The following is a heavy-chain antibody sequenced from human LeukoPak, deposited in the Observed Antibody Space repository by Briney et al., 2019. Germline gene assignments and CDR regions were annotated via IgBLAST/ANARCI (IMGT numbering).Heavy chain of an antibody. CDR1: GFTFSDYA. CDR3: AKGGERGYSYGSFDY. Sequence: PGGSLRLSCAASGFTFSDYAMTWVRQAPGKGLEWVATISGSGVMTYYADSVKGRFTVSGDNSKNTLYLQMSSLTAADTAVYYCAKGGERGYSYGSFDYWGQGTLVTVSS. J-gene: IGHJ4*02. CDR2: ISGSGVMT. D-gene: IGHD5-18*01. V-gene: IGHV3-23*01.